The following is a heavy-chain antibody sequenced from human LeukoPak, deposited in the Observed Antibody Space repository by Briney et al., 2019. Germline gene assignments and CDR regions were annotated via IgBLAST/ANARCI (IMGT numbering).Heavy chain of an antibody. V-gene: IGHV3-15*01. CDR2: IKSKTDGGTT. CDR3: TRKFYYDSKALDWYFDH. J-gene: IGHJ2*01. D-gene: IGHD3-22*01. CDR1: GFTFSNAW. Sequence: PGGSLRLSCAASGFTFSNAWMSWVRQAPGKGMEWVGRIKSKTDGGTTDYAAPVKGRFTISRDDSKNTLYLQMNSLKTEDTAVYYCTRKFYYDSKALDWYFDHWGRGTLVTVSS.